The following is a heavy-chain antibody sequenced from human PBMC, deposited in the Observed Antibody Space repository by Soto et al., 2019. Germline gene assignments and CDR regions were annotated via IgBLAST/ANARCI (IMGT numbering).Heavy chain of an antibody. Sequence: PSETLSLTCTVSGGSISSGDYYWSWIRQPPGKGLEWIGYLYYSGSTNYNPSLKSRVTISVDMSRNQFSLRLSSVTAADTAVYYCARDRIGYGNFDYWGQGTLVTVSS. D-gene: IGHD5-12*01. J-gene: IGHJ4*02. CDR2: LYYSGST. V-gene: IGHV4-61*08. CDR3: ARDRIGYGNFDY. CDR1: GGSISSGDYY.